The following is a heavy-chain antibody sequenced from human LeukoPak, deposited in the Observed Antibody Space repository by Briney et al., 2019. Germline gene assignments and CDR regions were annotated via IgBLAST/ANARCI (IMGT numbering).Heavy chain of an antibody. D-gene: IGHD6-13*01. J-gene: IGHJ4*02. CDR1: GYTFTGYY. Sequence: ASVKVSCEASGYTFTGYYMHWVRQAPGQGLEWMGWINPNSGGTNYAQKFQGRVTMTRDTSISTAYMELSRLRSDDTAVYYCARVIQQPSGGDYFDYWGQGTLVTVSS. CDR2: INPNSGGT. V-gene: IGHV1-2*02. CDR3: ARVIQQPSGGDYFDY.